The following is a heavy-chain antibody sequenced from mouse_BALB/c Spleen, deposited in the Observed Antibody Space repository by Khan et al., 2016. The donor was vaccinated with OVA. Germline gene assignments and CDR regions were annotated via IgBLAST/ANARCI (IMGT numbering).Heavy chain of an antibody. V-gene: IGHV3-2*02. CDR2: INYSGNT. CDR3: TRKDYYDYDPFPY. J-gene: IGHJ3*01. CDR1: GYSITSEYA. Sequence: EVQLQESGPGLVKPSQSLSITCTVTGYSITSEYAWNWIRHFPGNKLEWMGYINYSGNTRYNPSLKSRISITRDTSKNQFFLQLNSVTTEDTATYYCTRKDYYDYDPFPYWGQGTLVTVSA. D-gene: IGHD2-4*01.